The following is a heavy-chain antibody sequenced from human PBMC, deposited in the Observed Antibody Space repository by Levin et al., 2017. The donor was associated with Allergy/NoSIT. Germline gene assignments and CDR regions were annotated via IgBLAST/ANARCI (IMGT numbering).Heavy chain of an antibody. Sequence: LPGGSLRLSCAASGFTFSSYAMSWVRQAPGKGLERVSAISGSGGSTYYADYLKARFTISRDNSKTTLYLQRNSLRAEDTAVYYCAKEAGRGHNYGLQSYLESWGQGTLVTVSS. CDR3: AKEAGRGHNYGLQSYLES. J-gene: IGHJ4*02. D-gene: IGHD5-18*01. CDR1: GFTFSSYA. CDR2: ISGSGGST. V-gene: IGHV3-23*01.